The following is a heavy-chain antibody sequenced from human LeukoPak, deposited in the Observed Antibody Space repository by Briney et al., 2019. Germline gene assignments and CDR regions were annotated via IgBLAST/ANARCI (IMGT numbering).Heavy chain of an antibody. CDR1: GFTVSSNY. CDR2: IYSGGST. J-gene: IGHJ6*02. Sequence: PGGSLRISCAASGFTVSSNYMSWVRQAPGKGLEWVSVIYSGGSTYYADSVKGRFTISRDNSKNTLYLQMNSLRAEDTAVYYCATTTIFGVVMKSGGYYYGMDVWGQGTTVTVSS. CDR3: ATTTIFGVVMKSGGYYYGMDV. D-gene: IGHD3-3*01. V-gene: IGHV3-53*01.